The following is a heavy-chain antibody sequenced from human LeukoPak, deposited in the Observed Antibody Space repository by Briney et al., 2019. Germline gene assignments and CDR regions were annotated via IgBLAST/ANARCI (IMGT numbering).Heavy chain of an antibody. CDR2: ISSSGSTI. CDR1: GFTFSSYE. V-gene: IGHV3-48*03. J-gene: IGHJ4*02. Sequence: GGSLRLSCAASGFTFSSYEMNWVRQAPGKGLEWVSYISSSGSTIYYADSVKGRFTISRDNAKNSVYLQMNSLRAGDTAVYYCERDLRRLHFTHEGADYWGQGILVTVCS. CDR3: ERDLRRLHFTHEGADY. D-gene: IGHD4-11*01.